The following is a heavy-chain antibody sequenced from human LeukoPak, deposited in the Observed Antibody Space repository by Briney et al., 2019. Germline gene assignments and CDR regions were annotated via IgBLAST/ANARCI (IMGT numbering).Heavy chain of an antibody. J-gene: IGHJ5*02. CDR2: IIPIFGTA. D-gene: IGHD3-3*01. Sequence: SVKVSCKASGGTFSSYAISWVRQAPGQGLEWMGGIIPIFGTANCAQKFQGRVTITADESTSTAYMELSSLRSEDTAVYYCAREVDFWSGYYNSYNWFDPWGQGTLVTVSS. CDR1: GGTFSSYA. V-gene: IGHV1-69*13. CDR3: AREVDFWSGYYNSYNWFDP.